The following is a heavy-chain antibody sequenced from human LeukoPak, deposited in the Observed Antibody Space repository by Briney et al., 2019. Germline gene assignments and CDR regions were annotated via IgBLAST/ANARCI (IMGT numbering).Heavy chain of an antibody. J-gene: IGHJ4*02. CDR2: IYYSGST. Sequence: ASETLSLTCTVSGGSISSYYWSWIRQPPGKGLEWIGYIYYSGSTNYNPSLKSRVTISVDTSKNQFSLKLSSVTAADTAVYYCARHLGSGWYGYWRQGTLVTVSS. CDR3: ARHLGSGWYGY. V-gene: IGHV4-59*08. CDR1: GGSISSYY. D-gene: IGHD6-19*01.